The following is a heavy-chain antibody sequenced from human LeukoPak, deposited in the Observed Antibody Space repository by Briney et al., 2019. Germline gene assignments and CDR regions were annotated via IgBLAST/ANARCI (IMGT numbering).Heavy chain of an antibody. V-gene: IGHV3-30*02. D-gene: IGHD1-26*01. CDR2: IRYDGNNK. J-gene: IGHJ5*01. CDR3: AKDSVGATTLDWFDS. Sequence: PGGSLRLSCAASGFTFSSYAMSWVRQAPGKGLDWVAFIRYDGNNKFYADSVKGRFTISRDNSKNTLYLQMNNLRPEDTAIYYCAKDSVGATTLDWFDSWGQGTLVTVSS. CDR1: GFTFSSYA.